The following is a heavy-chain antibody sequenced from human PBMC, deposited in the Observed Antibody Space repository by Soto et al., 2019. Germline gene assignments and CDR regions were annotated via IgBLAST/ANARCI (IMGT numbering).Heavy chain of an antibody. Sequence: QVQLVQSGAEVKKPGSSVKVSCKASGGTFSSYAISWVRQAPGQGLEWMGGIIPIFGTANYGQKLQGRVRITTDNSPSTAHMEQSSRRSEDTAVYYCARAHPNYSSGTRFDHRGHGNLVTVSS. CDR1: GGTFSSYA. CDR2: IIPIFGTA. V-gene: IGHV1-69*06. D-gene: IGHD6-19*01. J-gene: IGHJ4*01. CDR3: ARAHPNYSSGTRFDH.